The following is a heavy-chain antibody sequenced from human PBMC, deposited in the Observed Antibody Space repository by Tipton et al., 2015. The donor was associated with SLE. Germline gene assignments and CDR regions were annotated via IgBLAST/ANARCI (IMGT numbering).Heavy chain of an antibody. V-gene: IGHV4-38-2*01. CDR3: ASLGMGYYFDL. CDR1: GNFISGGYY. CDR2: IYHSGTT. Sequence: GLVKPSETLSLMCAVSGNFISGGYYWGWIRQPPGKGLEWLGTIYHSGTTYYNPSLKSRLTLSIDTSKNQFSLRLSSVTAADTALYYCASLGMGYYFDLWGRGTLVTVSS. J-gene: IGHJ2*01. D-gene: IGHD7-27*01.